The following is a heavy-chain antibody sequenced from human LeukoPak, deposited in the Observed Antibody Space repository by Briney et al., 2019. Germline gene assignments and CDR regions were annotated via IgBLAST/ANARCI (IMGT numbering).Heavy chain of an antibody. V-gene: IGHV3-53*01. CDR2: IYSGGST. CDR3: AREVYGSGSYFNGYYYMDV. CDR1: GFTVSSNY. J-gene: IGHJ6*03. D-gene: IGHD3-10*01. Sequence: PGGSLRLSCAASGFTVSSNYMSWVRQAPGKGLEWVSVIYSGGSTYYADPVKGRFTISRDNSKNTLYLQMNSLRAEDTAVYYCAREVYGSGSYFNGYYYMDVWGKGTTVTVSS.